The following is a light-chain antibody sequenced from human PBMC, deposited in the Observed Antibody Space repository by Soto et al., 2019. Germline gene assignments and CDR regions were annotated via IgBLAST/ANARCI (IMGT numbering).Light chain of an antibody. CDR2: DVS. CDR3: QQRPTCPLT. V-gene: IGKV3-11*01. J-gene: IGKJ4*01. CDR1: QSISRH. Sequence: EIVLTQSPATLSLSPGERATLSCRASQSISRHLAWYQQKPGQAPRHLMYDVSNRATDIPARFSGSGSGTDFTLTISSLEPEDFAVYSCQQRPTCPLTFGGGTKVEIK.